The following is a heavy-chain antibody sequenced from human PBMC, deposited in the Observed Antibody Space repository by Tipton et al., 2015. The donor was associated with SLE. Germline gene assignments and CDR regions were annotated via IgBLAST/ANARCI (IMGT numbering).Heavy chain of an antibody. CDR1: GGSISSGSYY. J-gene: IGHJ4*02. V-gene: IGHV4-61*02. Sequence: LRLSCTVSGGSISSGSYYWSWIRQPAGKGLEWIGRTYTSGSTNYNPSLKSRVTISVDTSKKRFSLKLTSVTAADTAVYYCARQLGWGDPFAFDYWGQGTLVTVSP. D-gene: IGHD2-21*02. CDR3: ARQLGWGDPFAFDY. CDR2: TYTSGST.